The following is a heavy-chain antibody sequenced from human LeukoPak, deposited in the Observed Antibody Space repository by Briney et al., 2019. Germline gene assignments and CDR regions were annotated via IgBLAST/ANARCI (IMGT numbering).Heavy chain of an antibody. CDR3: ARGYMTADY. CDR2: IKQDGSDK. D-gene: IGHD2-2*02. Sequence: GGSLRLSCVASGFTFNNYWMSWVRQAPGKGLEWGASIKQDGSDKYYVESVRGRFTISRDNAKSSLYLQMSSLRAGDTAVYYCARGYMTADYWGQGSLVAVSS. V-gene: IGHV3-7*05. J-gene: IGHJ4*02. CDR1: GFTFNNYW.